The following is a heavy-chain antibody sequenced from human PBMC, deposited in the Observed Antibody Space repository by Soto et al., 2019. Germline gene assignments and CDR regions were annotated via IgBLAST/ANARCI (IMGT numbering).Heavy chain of an antibody. Sequence: QVKLVESGGGVVQPGRSLRLSCVASGFTFSRYAMDWVRQAPGKGLKWVAIISYDGRNEYYADSVKGRFTISRDNSKNTLYLQMNSLRPEDTAVYYCEKGRGGWRNDGMDVWGQGTTVTVSS. V-gene: IGHV3-30*18. CDR2: ISYDGRNE. D-gene: IGHD6-19*01. CDR1: GFTFSRYA. CDR3: EKGRGGWRNDGMDV. J-gene: IGHJ6*02.